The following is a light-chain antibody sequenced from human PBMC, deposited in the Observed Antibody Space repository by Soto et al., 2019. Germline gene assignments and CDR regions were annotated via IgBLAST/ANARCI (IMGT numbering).Light chain of an antibody. CDR3: QQYGRSPYT. CDR1: QSVTSSY. Sequence: EIVLTQSPGTLSLSPGERATLSCRASQSVTSSYLAWYQQKPGQAPRLLIYGASSRATGIPERFSGSGSGTDFTLTISRLEPEDFAVYHCQQYGRSPYTFGQGTKLEIK. CDR2: GAS. V-gene: IGKV3-20*01. J-gene: IGKJ2*01.